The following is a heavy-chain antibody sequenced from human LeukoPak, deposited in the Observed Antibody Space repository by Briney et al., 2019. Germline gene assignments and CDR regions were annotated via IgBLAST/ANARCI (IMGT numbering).Heavy chain of an antibody. CDR1: GFTFSSYG. V-gene: IGHV3-30*18. CDR2: ISYDGTNK. J-gene: IGHJ4*02. Sequence: GGSLRLSCATSGFTFSSYGMHWVRQAPGKGLEWVAAISYDGTNKNYADSVKGRFTISRDNSKNTLYLQMNSLRAEDTAVYYCAKEYEAYCGGDCYSHFDYWGQGTLVTVSS. CDR3: AKEYEAYCGGDCYSHFDY. D-gene: IGHD2-21*02.